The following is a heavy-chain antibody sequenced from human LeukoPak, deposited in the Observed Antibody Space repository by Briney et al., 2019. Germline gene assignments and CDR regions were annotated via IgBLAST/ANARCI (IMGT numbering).Heavy chain of an antibody. CDR2: INHNGNVN. CDR3: ARGGGLGV. V-gene: IGHV3-7*03. CDR1: GFTFSSYW. Sequence: GGSLRLSCAASGFTFSSYWMNWARQAPGKGLEWVASINHNGNVNYYVDSVKGRFTISRDNAKNSLYLQMSNLRAEDTAVYFCARGGGLGVWGQGATVTVSS. J-gene: IGHJ6*02. D-gene: IGHD3-16*01.